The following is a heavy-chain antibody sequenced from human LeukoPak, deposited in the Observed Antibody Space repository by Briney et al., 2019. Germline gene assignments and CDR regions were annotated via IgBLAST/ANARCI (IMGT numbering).Heavy chain of an antibody. J-gene: IGHJ4*02. CDR2: IKSKTDGGTT. CDR3: TTGISDY. D-gene: IGHD2-15*01. V-gene: IGHV3-15*05. Sequence: GGSLRLSCSASGFIFSDGWMSWCRQAPGKGLEWVGHIKSKTDGGTTDYAASVKGRFTISGDDSKNTLYLHMNSLKTEDTGVYYCTTGISDYWGQGTLVTVSS. CDR1: GFIFSDGW.